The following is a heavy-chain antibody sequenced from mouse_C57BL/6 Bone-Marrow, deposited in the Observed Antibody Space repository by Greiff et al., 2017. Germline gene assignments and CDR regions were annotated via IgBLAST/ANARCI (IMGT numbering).Heavy chain of an antibody. V-gene: IGHV14-2*01. J-gene: IGHJ1*03. CDR3: AREDYDGGFDV. CDR1: GFTFKNYC. CDR2: IYPEGGAT. Sequence: EVQLQQSGAELVKPGASVKLSCTASGFTFKNYCMHWVKQRTGQGLEWIGGIYPEGGATYYAANFQGKATITADTSSTTAYLQLSSLTSEDAAVYCCAREDYDGGFDVWGTGTTVTVSS. D-gene: IGHD2-4*01.